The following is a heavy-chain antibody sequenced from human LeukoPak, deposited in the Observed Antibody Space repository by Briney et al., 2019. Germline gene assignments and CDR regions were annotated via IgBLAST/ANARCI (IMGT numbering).Heavy chain of an antibody. V-gene: IGHV4-59*08. CDR1: GGSINSYY. CDR3: ARHLAARLGGARFSDH. Sequence: PSETLSLTCIVSGGSINSYYWSWIRQPPGKGLEWIAYIDDSGNTNYNPSLKSRVTISVDTSRNEFSLRVNYVTAADTAVYYCARHLAARLGGARFSDHWGQGTLVTVSS. J-gene: IGHJ4*02. CDR2: IDDSGNT. D-gene: IGHD2-21*01.